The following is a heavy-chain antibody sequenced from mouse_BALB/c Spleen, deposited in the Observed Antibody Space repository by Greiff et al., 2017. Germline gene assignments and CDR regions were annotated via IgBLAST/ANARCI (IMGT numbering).Heavy chain of an antibody. Sequence: VQLQESGAELAKPGASVKMSCKASGYTFTSYWMHWVKQRPGQGLEWIGYINPSTGYTEYNQKFKDKATLTADKSSSTAYMQLSSLTSEDSAVYYCAREGLRPAWFAYWGQGTLVTVSA. D-gene: IGHD1-2*01. J-gene: IGHJ3*01. CDR3: AREGLRPAWFAY. CDR1: GYTFTSYW. V-gene: IGHV1-7*01. CDR2: INPSTGYT.